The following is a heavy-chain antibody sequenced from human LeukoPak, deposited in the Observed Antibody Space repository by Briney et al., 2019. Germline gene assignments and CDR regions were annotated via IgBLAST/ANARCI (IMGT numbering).Heavy chain of an antibody. CDR1: GGSFSGYY. J-gene: IGHJ5*02. Sequence: KPSETLSLTCAVYGGSFSGYYWSWIRQPPGKGLEWIGEINHSGSTNYNPSLKSRVTISVDTSKNQFSLKLSSVTAADTAVYYCARTTVTTHWFDPWGQGTLVTVSS. CDR2: INHSGST. D-gene: IGHD4-11*01. V-gene: IGHV4-34*01. CDR3: ARTTVTTHWFDP.